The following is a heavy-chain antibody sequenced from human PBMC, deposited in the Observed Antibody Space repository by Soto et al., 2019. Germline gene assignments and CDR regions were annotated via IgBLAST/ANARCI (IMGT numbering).Heavy chain of an antibody. D-gene: IGHD3-3*01. V-gene: IGHV3-7*01. CDR3: ARASGTAQWYYYYYGMDV. J-gene: IGHJ6*02. Sequence: EEQLLESGGGLVQPGGSLRLSCAASGFTFSSYWMSWVRQAPGKGLEWVANIKQDGSEKYYVDSVKGRFTISRDNAKNSLYLQMNSLRAEDTAVYYCARASGTAQWYYYYYGMDVWGQGTTVTVSS. CDR1: GFTFSSYW. CDR2: IKQDGSEK.